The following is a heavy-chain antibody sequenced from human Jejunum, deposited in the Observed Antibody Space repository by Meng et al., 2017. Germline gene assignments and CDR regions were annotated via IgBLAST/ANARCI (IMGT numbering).Heavy chain of an antibody. D-gene: IGHD4-17*01. J-gene: IGHJ4*02. CDR2: IKQDGSEK. CDR1: GFTFSSYW. CDR3: ASGDHLNS. Sequence: EVQLVEAGGGLVQPGGSLRLSCAASGFTFSSYWMSWVRQPPGKGLEWVANIKQDGSEKYCVHSVKGRFTISRDNAKKSLYLQMNSLRVEDTAVYYCASGDHLNSWGQGTLVTVSS. V-gene: IGHV3-7*01.